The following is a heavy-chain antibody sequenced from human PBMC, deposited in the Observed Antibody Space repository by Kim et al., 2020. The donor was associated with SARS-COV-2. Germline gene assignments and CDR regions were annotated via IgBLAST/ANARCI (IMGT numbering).Heavy chain of an antibody. CDR2: IKNDGSST. CDR3: VRGSSSRGYFDY. V-gene: IGHV3-74*01. D-gene: IGHD6-13*01. J-gene: IGHJ4*02. CDR1: GFTFSSHW. Sequence: PGGSLRLSCAASGFTFSSHWMHWVRQAPGKGLVWVARIKNDGSSTNYAFSVEGRFTLSRDNARNTLNLQMNSLRGEDTAVYYCVRGSSSRGYFDYWGQGTLVTVSS.